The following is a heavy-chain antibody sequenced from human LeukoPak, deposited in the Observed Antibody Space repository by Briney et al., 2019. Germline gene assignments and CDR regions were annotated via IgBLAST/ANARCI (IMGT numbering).Heavy chain of an antibody. CDR2: ISWNSNNI. CDR3: AAQGGGLAVAAAGTSVVHDAFDI. Sequence: GGSLRLSCVGSGFTFDDYAIHWVRQAPGKGLEWVSGISWNSNNIAYVDSVKGRFTISRDTSHNTLYLQMNSLRAEDTAVYYCAAQGGGLAVAAAGTSVVHDAFDIWGEGTMVTVSS. J-gene: IGHJ3*02. D-gene: IGHD6-13*01. V-gene: IGHV3-9*01. CDR1: GFTFDDYA.